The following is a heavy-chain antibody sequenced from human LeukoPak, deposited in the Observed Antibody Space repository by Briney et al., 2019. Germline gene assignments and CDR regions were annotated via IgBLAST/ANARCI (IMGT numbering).Heavy chain of an antibody. Sequence: GGSLRLSCAASGFTFSIYSMNWVRQAPGKGLEWVSSISSSSSYVYYADSVKGRFTISRDDAKNSLYLQMNSLRAEDTAVYYCARTHLDCSGGSCPDYWGQGTLVTVSS. J-gene: IGHJ4*02. CDR1: GFTFSIYS. CDR2: ISSSSSYV. V-gene: IGHV3-21*01. D-gene: IGHD2-15*01. CDR3: ARTHLDCSGGSCPDY.